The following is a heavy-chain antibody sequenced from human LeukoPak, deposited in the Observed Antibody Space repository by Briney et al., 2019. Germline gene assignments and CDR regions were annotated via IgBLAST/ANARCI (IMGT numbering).Heavy chain of an antibody. Sequence: SVKVSCKASGGTFSSYAISWVRQAPGQGLEWLGEIIPIFGTANYAQKFQGRVTITADESTSTAYMELSSLRSEDTAVYYCARTIVVVMGNWFDPWGQGTLVTVSS. V-gene: IGHV1-69*13. J-gene: IGHJ5*02. CDR2: IIPIFGTA. CDR3: ARTIVVVMGNWFDP. D-gene: IGHD3-22*01. CDR1: GGTFSSYA.